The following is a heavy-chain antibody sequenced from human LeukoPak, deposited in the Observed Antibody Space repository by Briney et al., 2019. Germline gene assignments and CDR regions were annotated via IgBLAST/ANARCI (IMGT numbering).Heavy chain of an antibody. CDR2: ISAYNGNT. D-gene: IGHD4-11*01. J-gene: IGHJ4*02. Sequence: ASVKVSCKASGGTFSSYAISWVRQAPGQGLEWMGWISAYNGNTNYAQKLQGRVTMTTDTSTSTAYMELRSLRSDDTAVYYCARGGPPPHSNYLDYWGQGTLVTVSS. V-gene: IGHV1-18*01. CDR3: ARGGPPPHSNYLDY. CDR1: GGTFSSYA.